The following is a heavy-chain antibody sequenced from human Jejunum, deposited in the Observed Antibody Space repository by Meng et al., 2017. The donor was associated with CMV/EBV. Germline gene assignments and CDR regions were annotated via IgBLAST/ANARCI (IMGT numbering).Heavy chain of an antibody. CDR2: IRYDLTNK. Sequence: GVGFRSLGMDWLDEAPGKGWEGVEYIRYDLTNKYDEDSVKGRLTISRENYRNSVSIQMNSLRDDDTAIYYCAKQGDPSAYFFDFWGEGTMVTVSS. CDR3: AKQGDPSAYFFDF. CDR1: GVGFRSLG. V-gene: IGHV3-30*02. D-gene: IGHD3-10*01. J-gene: IGHJ4*02.